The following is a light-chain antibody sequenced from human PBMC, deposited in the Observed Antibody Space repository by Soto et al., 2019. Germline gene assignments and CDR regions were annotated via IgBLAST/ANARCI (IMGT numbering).Light chain of an antibody. J-gene: IGKJ4*01. CDR2: GAS. V-gene: IGKV3D-20*02. CDR1: QSVSSSY. CDR3: QQRSNWQGAT. Sequence: EIVLTQSPCTLSLSPGERATFSCRASQSVSSSYLGWCQQKPGQAPRLLMHGASSRATGIPDRVSGSGSGTDFTLTISSLEPEDFAVYYCQQRSNWQGATFGGGTKV.